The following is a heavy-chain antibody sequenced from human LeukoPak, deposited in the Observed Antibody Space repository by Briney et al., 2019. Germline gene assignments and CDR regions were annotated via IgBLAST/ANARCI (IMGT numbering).Heavy chain of an antibody. CDR2: INHSGST. J-gene: IGHJ6*04. CDR1: GGSFSGYY. V-gene: IGHV4-34*01. Sequence: SETLSLTCAVYGGSFSGYYWSWIRQPPGKGLEWLGEINHSGSTNYNPSLKSRVTISVDTSKNQFSLKLSSVTAADTAVYCCAGSGWSHYYYYGMDVWGKGTTVTVSS. D-gene: IGHD6-19*01. CDR3: AGSGWSHYYYYGMDV.